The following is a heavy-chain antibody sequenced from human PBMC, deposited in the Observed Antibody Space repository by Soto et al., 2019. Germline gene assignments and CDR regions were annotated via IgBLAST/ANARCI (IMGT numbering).Heavy chain of an antibody. J-gene: IGHJ6*01. Sequence: PGGSLRLSCAASGFIFSDYYMSWIRQAPGKGLEWVSYVSSSGTYRNYAYSVEVRFTISRDNAKNTLFLQMNSLRDEDTAVYFCARDSSRSGYGGQYYEAYYYYGVDXWGQGTTVTVSX. D-gene: IGHD5-12*01. CDR3: ARDSSRSGYGGQYYEAYYYYGVDX. V-gene: IGHV3-11*06. CDR2: VSSSGTYR. CDR1: GFIFSDYY.